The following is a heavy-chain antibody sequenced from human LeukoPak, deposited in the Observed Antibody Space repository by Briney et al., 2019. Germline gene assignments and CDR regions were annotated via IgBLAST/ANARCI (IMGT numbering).Heavy chain of an antibody. Sequence: GGSLRLSCAASGFTFSGYSMHWVRQAPGKGLVWISRINTDGSTTTYADSVKGRFTISRDNAKNTLYLQMSSLRAEDTAVYFCARNFYYGHDYWGQGTLVTVSS. CDR3: ARNFYYGHDY. CDR1: GFTFSGYS. D-gene: IGHD3-10*01. CDR2: INTDGSTT. J-gene: IGHJ4*02. V-gene: IGHV3-74*01.